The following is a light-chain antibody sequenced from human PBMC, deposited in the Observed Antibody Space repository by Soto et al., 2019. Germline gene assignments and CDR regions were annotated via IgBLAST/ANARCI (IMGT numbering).Light chain of an antibody. CDR2: KAS. CDR1: QSISSW. CDR3: QQYKSYPIT. J-gene: IGKJ5*01. V-gene: IGKV1-5*03. Sequence: DIQMTQSPSTLSASVGDRVTITCRASQSISSWLAWYQQKPGKAPKLLIYKASSLESGVPSRFSGSGSGTEFTLTISSLQPDDFANYYCQQYKSYPITFGQATRLEIK.